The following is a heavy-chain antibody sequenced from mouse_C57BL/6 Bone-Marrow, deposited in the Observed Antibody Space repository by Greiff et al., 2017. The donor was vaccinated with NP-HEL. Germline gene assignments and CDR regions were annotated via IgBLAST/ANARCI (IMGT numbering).Heavy chain of an antibody. CDR2: INPGSGGT. D-gene: IGHD2-2*01. CDR3: ARSGLLWLRRTGFDY. V-gene: IGHV1-54*01. Sequence: QVQLQQSGAELVRPGTSVKVSCKASGYAFTNYLIEWVKQRPGQGLEWIGVINPGSGGTNYNEKFKGKATLTADKSSSTAYRQLSSLTTEDSAVYFCARSGLLWLRRTGFDYWGQGTTLTVSA. CDR1: GYAFTNYL. J-gene: IGHJ2*01.